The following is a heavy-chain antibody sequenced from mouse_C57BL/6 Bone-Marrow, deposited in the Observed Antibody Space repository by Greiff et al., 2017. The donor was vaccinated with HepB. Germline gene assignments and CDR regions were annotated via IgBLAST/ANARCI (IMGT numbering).Heavy chain of an antibody. Sequence: EVQLVESGGGLVKPGGSLKLSCAASGFTFSSYAMSWVRQTPEKRLEWVATISDGGSYTYYPDNVKGRFTISRDNAKNNLYLQMSHLKSEDTAMYYCARDYDGDFDYWGQGTTLTVSS. CDR2: ISDGGSYT. V-gene: IGHV5-4*01. D-gene: IGHD2-12*01. J-gene: IGHJ2*01. CDR3: ARDYDGDFDY. CDR1: GFTFSSYA.